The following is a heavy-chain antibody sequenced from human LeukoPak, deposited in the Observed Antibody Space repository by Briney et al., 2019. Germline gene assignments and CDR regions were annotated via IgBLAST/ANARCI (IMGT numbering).Heavy chain of an antibody. CDR3: AKDRVDTAALGYFQH. J-gene: IGHJ1*01. Sequence: PGGSLRLSCAASGFTFSSYAMHWVRQAPGKGLEWVAVISYDGSNKYYADSVKGRFTISRDNSKNTLYLQMNSLRAEDTAVYYCAKDRVDTAALGYFQHWGQGTLVTVSS. V-gene: IGHV3-30-3*01. CDR1: GFTFSSYA. CDR2: ISYDGSNK. D-gene: IGHD5-18*01.